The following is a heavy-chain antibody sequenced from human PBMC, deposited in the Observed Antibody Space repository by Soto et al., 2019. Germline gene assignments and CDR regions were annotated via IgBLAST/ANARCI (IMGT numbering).Heavy chain of an antibody. CDR1: GFTVSSNY. CDR2: IYSGGST. V-gene: IGHV3-66*01. CDR3: ARGQYCSGGSCYPPPGFDP. D-gene: IGHD2-15*01. Sequence: GGSLRLSCAASGFTVSSNYMSWVRQAPGKGLEWVSVIYSGGSTYYADSVKGRFTISRDNSKNTLYLQMNSLRAEDTAVYYCARGQYCSGGSCYPPPGFDPWGQGTLVTVSS. J-gene: IGHJ5*02.